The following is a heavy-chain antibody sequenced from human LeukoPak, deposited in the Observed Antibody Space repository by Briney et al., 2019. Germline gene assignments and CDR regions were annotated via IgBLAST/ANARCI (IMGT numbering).Heavy chain of an antibody. V-gene: IGHV3-13*01. J-gene: IGHJ4*02. CDR3: VRVSPDYGGYFDY. D-gene: IGHD4-23*01. Sequence: GGSLRLSCAASGFTFSSYDMYWVRQGTGKGLEWVSSIDTVGDTYYPGSVKGRFTISRENAKNSLHLQMNSLRAGDTAVYYCVRVSPDYGGYFDYWGQGTLVTVSS. CDR1: GFTFSSYD. CDR2: IDTVGDT.